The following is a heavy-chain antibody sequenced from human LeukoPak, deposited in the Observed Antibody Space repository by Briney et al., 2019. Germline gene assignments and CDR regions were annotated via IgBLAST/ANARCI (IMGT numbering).Heavy chain of an antibody. V-gene: IGHV4-34*01. D-gene: IGHD3-10*01. CDR3: ARDLSDYYGSGSYRPIDAFDI. Sequence: PSETLSLTCAVYGGSFSGYYWRWIRQPPGKGLEWIGAINHSGSPNYNPSLKSRGTISIDTSNNQSSLHLSPVTAADKAVYYCARDLSDYYGSGSYRPIDAFDIWGQGTMVTVSS. J-gene: IGHJ3*02. CDR1: GGSFSGYY. CDR2: INHSGSP.